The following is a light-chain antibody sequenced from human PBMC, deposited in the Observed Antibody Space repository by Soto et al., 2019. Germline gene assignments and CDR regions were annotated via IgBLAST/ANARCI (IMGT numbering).Light chain of an antibody. Sequence: QPVLTQPPSASATPGRRVTISCSGSSSNIGSNPVNWYQQLPGTAPKVLIYSNNQRPSGVPDRFSGSKSGTSASLAISGLQSEDEADYYCAAWDDSLRGGVFGGGTKVTVL. V-gene: IGLV1-44*01. J-gene: IGLJ2*01. CDR2: SNN. CDR3: AAWDDSLRGGV. CDR1: SSNIGSNP.